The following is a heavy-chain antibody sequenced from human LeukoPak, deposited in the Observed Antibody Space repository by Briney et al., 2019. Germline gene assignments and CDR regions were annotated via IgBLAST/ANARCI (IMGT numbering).Heavy chain of an antibody. CDR3: ATRGRYSSSSFYYGMDV. CDR1: GGSISSYY. CDR2: IYYSGST. J-gene: IGHJ6*02. Sequence: SQTPSLTCTVSGGSISSYYWSWIRQPPGKGLEWIGYIYYSGSTNYNPSLKSRVTISVDTSKNQFSLKLSSVTAADTAVYYCATRGRYSSSSFYYGMDVWGQGTTVTVSS. D-gene: IGHD6-6*01. V-gene: IGHV4-59*01.